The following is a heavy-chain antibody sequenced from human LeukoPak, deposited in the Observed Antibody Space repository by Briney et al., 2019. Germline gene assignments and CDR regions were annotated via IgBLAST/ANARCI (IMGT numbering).Heavy chain of an antibody. CDR3: ARSQITYYYYYMDV. Sequence: GGSLRLSCAASGFTFSSYAMHWVRQAPGKGLEWVAVISYDGSNKYYADSVKGRFTISRDNSKNTLYLQMNSLRAEDTAVYYCARSQITYYYYYMDVWGKGTTVTVSS. CDR2: ISYDGSNK. V-gene: IGHV3-30-3*01. J-gene: IGHJ6*03. CDR1: GFTFSSYA.